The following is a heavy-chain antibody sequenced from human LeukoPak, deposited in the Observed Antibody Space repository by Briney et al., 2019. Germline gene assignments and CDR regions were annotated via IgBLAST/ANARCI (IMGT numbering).Heavy chain of an antibody. CDR3: AKGTYGDYVSDY. CDR1: GFTFSSYA. Sequence: GGSLRLSCAASGFTFSSYAMHWVRQAPGKGLEWVAVISYDGSNKYYADSVKGRFTISRDNSKSTLYLQMNSLRAEDTAVYYCAKGTYGDYVSDYWGQGTLVTVSS. J-gene: IGHJ4*02. V-gene: IGHV3-30-3*01. D-gene: IGHD4-17*01. CDR2: ISYDGSNK.